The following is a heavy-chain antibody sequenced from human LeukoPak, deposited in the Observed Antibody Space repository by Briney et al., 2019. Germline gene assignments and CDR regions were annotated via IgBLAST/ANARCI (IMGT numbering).Heavy chain of an antibody. Sequence: GGSLRLSCAASGFTFSSYEMNWVRQAPGKGLEWVSTISGSGANTYYADSVKGRFTISRDNSKNTVYLQMNSLTADDTAIYYCAKTTVGYSSGRFPGWPADCWGQGTLVTVSS. CDR3: AKTTVGYSSGRFPGWPADC. J-gene: IGHJ4*02. D-gene: IGHD6-19*01. CDR2: ISGSGANT. V-gene: IGHV3-23*01. CDR1: GFTFSSYE.